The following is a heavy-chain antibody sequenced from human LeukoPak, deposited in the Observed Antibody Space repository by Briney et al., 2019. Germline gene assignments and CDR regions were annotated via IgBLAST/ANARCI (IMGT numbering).Heavy chain of an antibody. CDR1: GFTFSSIS. CDR3: TRDLPVPSLVRGIIIYGLIDY. D-gene: IGHD3-10*01. J-gene: IGHJ4*02. V-gene: IGHV3-21*06. CDR2: ISPDGETT. Sequence: GGSLRLSCEASGFTFSSISMNWVRQAPGKCLEWVSSISPDGETTYHADSAKGRFTTSRDNAKSSLYLQMNSLRAEDTALYYCTRDLPVPSLVRGIIIYGLIDYWGQGTLVTVAS.